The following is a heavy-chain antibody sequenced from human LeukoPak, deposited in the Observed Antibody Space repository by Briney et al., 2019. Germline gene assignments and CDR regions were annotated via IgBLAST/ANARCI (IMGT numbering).Heavy chain of an antibody. CDR2: IYYSGSA. Sequence: SETLSLTCAVSGASISGSGYYWSWIRQPPGKGLEWIGYIYYSGSANYNPSLKSRVTISVDTSKNQFSLKLSSVTAADTAVYYCARLTGYDWESSYDYWGQGTLVTVSS. CDR3: ARLTGYDWESSYDY. D-gene: IGHD5-12*01. J-gene: IGHJ4*02. CDR1: GASISGSGYY. V-gene: IGHV4-61*08.